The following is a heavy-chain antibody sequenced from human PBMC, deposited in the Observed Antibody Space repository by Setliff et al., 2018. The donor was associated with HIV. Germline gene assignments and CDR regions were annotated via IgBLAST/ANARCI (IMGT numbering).Heavy chain of an antibody. V-gene: IGHV1-2*04. CDR3: ARDYLHVFDI. CDR1: GYTFTDNY. Sequence: ASVKVSCKASGYTFTDNYIHWVRQAPGQGLEWMAWINSATGGTNYAQNFQGWVTVTRDTSINTFYMELSSLKSDDTAVYYCARDYLHVFDIWGQGTMVTVSS. J-gene: IGHJ3*02. CDR2: INSATGGT.